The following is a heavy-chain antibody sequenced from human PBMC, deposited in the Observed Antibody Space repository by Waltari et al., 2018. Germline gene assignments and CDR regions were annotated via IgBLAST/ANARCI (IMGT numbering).Heavy chain of an antibody. J-gene: IGHJ3*02. D-gene: IGHD2-8*01. V-gene: IGHV1-3*03. CDR3: ARGIGYCTNGVCQSDAFDI. CDR2: INAGNGNT. CDR1: GYTFTSYA. Sequence: QVQLVQSGAEVKKPGASVKVSCKASGYTFTSYAMHWVRQAPGQRLEWMGWINAGNGNTKYSQEFQGRVTITRDTSASTAYMELSSLRSEDMAVYYCARGIGYCTNGVCQSDAFDIWGQGTMVTVSS.